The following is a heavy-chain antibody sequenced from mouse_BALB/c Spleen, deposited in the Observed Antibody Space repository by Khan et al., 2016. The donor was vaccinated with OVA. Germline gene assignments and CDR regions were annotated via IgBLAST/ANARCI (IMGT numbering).Heavy chain of an antibody. CDR1: FYSIPSDSA. Sequence: PFLFKPSHSLSLTFPFPFYSIPSDSAFNWNLQFPLNKLEWMGYISYSGITTYNPSLKSRITITRDKSKDQFYMQLQSMTSEDTATEYCAIERGRYYAMDYWGQGTSVTVSS. J-gene: IGHJ4*01. D-gene: IGHD4-1*01. CDR3: AIERGRYYAMDY. V-gene: IGHV3-2*02. CDR2: ISYSGIT.